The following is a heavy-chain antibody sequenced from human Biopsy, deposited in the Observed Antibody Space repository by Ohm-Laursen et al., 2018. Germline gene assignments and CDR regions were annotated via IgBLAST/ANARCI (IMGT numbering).Heavy chain of an antibody. Sequence: SDTLSLTCAVYGESFNGYYWSWIRQTPGKGLEWIGDINHSGRTNYNPSLKSRVTISVDTSKNQFSQKVRSVTAADTAVYYCVRGVDYYDPYHYYALDVWGQGTTVTVSS. J-gene: IGHJ6*02. CDR1: GESFNGYY. V-gene: IGHV4-34*01. D-gene: IGHD3-22*01. CDR3: VRGVDYYDPYHYYALDV. CDR2: INHSGRT.